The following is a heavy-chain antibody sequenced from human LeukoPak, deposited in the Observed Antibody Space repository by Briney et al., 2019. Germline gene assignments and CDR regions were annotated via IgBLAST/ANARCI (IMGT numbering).Heavy chain of an antibody. J-gene: IGHJ1*01. CDR3: ARGCSGGSCYSSPAEYFQH. CDR1: GYTFTSYG. V-gene: IGHV1-18*01. D-gene: IGHD2-15*01. Sequence: ASVKVSCKASGYTFTSYGISWVRQAPGQGLEWMGWISAYNGNTNYAQKLQGRVTMTTDTSTSTAYMERRSLRSDDTAVYYCARGCSGGSCYSSPAEYFQHWGQGTLVTVSS. CDR2: ISAYNGNT.